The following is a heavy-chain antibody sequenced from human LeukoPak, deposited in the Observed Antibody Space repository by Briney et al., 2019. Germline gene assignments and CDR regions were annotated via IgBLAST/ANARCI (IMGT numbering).Heavy chain of an antibody. D-gene: IGHD2/OR15-2a*01. V-gene: IGHV3-66*01. CDR2: IYSGGTT. J-gene: IGHJ6*02. CDR3: ARGRRHNSDYFPVDV. CDR1: GITVSSDY. Sequence: GGSLRLSCAASGITVSSDYMSWVRQAPGKALEWVSVIYSGGTTFYGNSVTGRFIISRDNSHNTLHLQMNSLRAEGTAVYYCARGRRHNSDYFPVDVWGQGTTVTVSS.